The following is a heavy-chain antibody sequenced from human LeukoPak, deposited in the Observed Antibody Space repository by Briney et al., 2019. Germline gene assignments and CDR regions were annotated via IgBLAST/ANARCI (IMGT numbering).Heavy chain of an antibody. Sequence: GGSLRLSCAASGFTFSSYAMSWVRQAPGKGLEWVSAISGSGGSTYYADSVKGRFTISRDNSKNTLYLQMNSLRAEDTAVYYCARDLYPDDYGDPTPFDYWGQGTLVTVSS. D-gene: IGHD4-17*01. V-gene: IGHV3-23*01. CDR2: ISGSGGST. CDR3: ARDLYPDDYGDPTPFDY. J-gene: IGHJ4*02. CDR1: GFTFSSYA.